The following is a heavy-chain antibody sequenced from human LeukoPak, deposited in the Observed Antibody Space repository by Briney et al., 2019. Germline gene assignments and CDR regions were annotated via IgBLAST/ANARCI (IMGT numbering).Heavy chain of an antibody. CDR2: ISSSGSTI. Sequence: GGSLRLSCAASGFTFSSYEMNWVRQAPGKGLEWVSYISSSGSTIYYADSVKGRFTISRDNAKNSLYLQMNSLRAEDTAVYYCARAGDSSGYYFANWFDPWGQGTLVTVSS. CDR1: GFTFSSYE. CDR3: ARAGDSSGYYFANWFDP. J-gene: IGHJ5*02. D-gene: IGHD3-22*01. V-gene: IGHV3-48*03.